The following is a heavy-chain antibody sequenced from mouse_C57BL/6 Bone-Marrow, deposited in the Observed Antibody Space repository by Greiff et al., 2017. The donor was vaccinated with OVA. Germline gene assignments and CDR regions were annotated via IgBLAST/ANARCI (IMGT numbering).Heavy chain of an antibody. V-gene: IGHV1-64*01. CDR3: ARGWLPDYSMDY. CDR1: GYTFTSYW. CDR2: IHPNSGST. D-gene: IGHD2-3*01. J-gene: IGHJ4*01. Sequence: QVQLQQPGAELVKPGASVKLSCKASGYTFTSYWMHWVKQRPGQGLEWIGMIHPNSGSTNYNEKFKSKATLTVDTSSSTAYMQLSSLTSEDSAVYDCARGWLPDYSMDYWGQGTSVTVSS.